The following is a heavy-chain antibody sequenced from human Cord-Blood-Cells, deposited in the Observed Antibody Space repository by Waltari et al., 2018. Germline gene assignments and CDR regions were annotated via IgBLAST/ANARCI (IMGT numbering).Heavy chain of an antibody. J-gene: IGHJ6*02. V-gene: IGHV4-38-2*02. CDR1: GYSISSGYS. Sequence: QVQLQESGPGLVKPSETLSLTCAVSGYSISSGYSWRWIRQPPGKGLEWIGSIYHSGSTYYNPSLKSRVTISVDTSKNQFSLKLSSVTAADTAVYYCARDGSSSGNYGMDVWGQGTTVTVSS. D-gene: IGHD6-6*01. CDR3: ARDGSSSGNYGMDV. CDR2: IYHSGST.